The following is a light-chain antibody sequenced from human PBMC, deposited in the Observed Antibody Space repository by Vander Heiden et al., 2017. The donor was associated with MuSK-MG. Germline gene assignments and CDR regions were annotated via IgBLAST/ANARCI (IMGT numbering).Light chain of an antibody. CDR1: SLGDKY. CDR3: QAGDSSSYV. Sequence: SYDLRLPPSVSVSPGPTVSISCSGASLGDKYTSWYQKRPGQAPLLVIYQDSKRSSGTPERFSAFNSGNTATLTISGTQAIDEDDYYWQAGDSSSYVFGTGTKVIVL. V-gene: IGLV3-1*01. CDR2: QDS. J-gene: IGLJ1*01.